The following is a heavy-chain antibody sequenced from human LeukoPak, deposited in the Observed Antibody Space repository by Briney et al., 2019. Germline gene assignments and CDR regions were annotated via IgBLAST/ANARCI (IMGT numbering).Heavy chain of an antibody. D-gene: IGHD3-10*01. CDR3: ARDRDYYGSGSYYPAPFDY. Sequence: ASVKVSCKVSGYTLTELSMHWVRQAPGKGLEWMGGFDPEDGETIYAQKFQGRVTMTEDTSTDTAYMELRSLRSDDTAVYYCARDRDYYGSGSYYPAPFDYWGQGTLVTVSS. CDR2: FDPEDGET. V-gene: IGHV1-24*01. J-gene: IGHJ4*02. CDR1: GYTLTELS.